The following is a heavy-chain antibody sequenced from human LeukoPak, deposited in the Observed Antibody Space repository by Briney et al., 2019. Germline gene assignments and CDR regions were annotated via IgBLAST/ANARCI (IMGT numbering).Heavy chain of an antibody. CDR2: INHSGST. J-gene: IGHJ4*02. D-gene: IGHD3-3*01. CDR1: VGSFSGYY. Sequence: SETLSLTCAVYVGSFSGYYWSWIRQPPGKGLEWIGEINHSGSTNYNPSLKSRVTISVDTSKNQFSLNLSSVTAADTAVYYCARAQGSGYYKIDYWGQGTLVTVSS. CDR3: ARAQGSGYYKIDY. V-gene: IGHV4-34*01.